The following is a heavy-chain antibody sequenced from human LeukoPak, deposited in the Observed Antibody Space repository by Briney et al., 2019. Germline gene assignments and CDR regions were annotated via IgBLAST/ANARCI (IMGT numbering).Heavy chain of an antibody. V-gene: IGHV1-18*01. J-gene: IGHJ5*02. CDR1: GYTFSSYG. Sequence: ASVKVSCKASGYTFSSYGLSWVRQAPGQEREWMGWISAYNGNTNYAQKLQGRVTMTTDTSTSTAYMELRSLRSDDTAVYYCARDQDGSGSYYYNWFDPWGQGTLVTVSS. D-gene: IGHD3-10*01. CDR3: ARDQDGSGSYYYNWFDP. CDR2: ISAYNGNT.